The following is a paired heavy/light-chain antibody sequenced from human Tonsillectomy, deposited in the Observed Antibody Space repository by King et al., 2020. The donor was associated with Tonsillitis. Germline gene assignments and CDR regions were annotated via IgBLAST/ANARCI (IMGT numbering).Heavy chain of an antibody. D-gene: IGHD5-18*01. V-gene: IGHV3-48*01. J-gene: IGHJ4*02. CDR1: GFTFSNYN. CDR2: INSSSSSS. Sequence: EVRLVESGGGLVQPGGCLRLSCAASGFTFSNYNMNWVRQAPGKGLEWISFINSSSSSSYYADSVKGRFTISRDNDRNSLYLQMNSLRAEDTAVYYCAREGSYSWLHYWGQGILVTVSS. CDR3: AREGSYSWLHY.
Light chain of an antibody. J-gene: IGKJ2*01. CDR2: WAS. CDR3: QQYYNIPYT. V-gene: IGKV4-1*01. CDR1: QSVLYSSNKMNY. Sequence: DIVMTQSPDSLALSLGERATINCKSSQSVLYSSNKMNYLAWYQQKPGQPPKLLIYWASARESGVPARFSGSGSGTDFTLTISSLQAEDVAVYYCQQYYNIPYTFGQGTKLEI.